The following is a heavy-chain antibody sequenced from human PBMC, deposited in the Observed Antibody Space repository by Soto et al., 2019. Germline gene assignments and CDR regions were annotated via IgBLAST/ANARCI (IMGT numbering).Heavy chain of an antibody. J-gene: IGHJ4*02. CDR1: GFNFGNYA. D-gene: IGHD5-12*01. V-gene: IGHV3-30*02. CDR2: ITFDGGSK. CDR3: AKALYSGYAIAVFDF. Sequence: PGGSLRLSXAASGFNFGNYALHWVRRTPGKGLEWVSLITFDGGSKFYGDSVKGRFAISRDNSKNTLYLQMKSLRPEDTAVYYCAKALYSGYAIAVFDFWGQGTPVTVSS.